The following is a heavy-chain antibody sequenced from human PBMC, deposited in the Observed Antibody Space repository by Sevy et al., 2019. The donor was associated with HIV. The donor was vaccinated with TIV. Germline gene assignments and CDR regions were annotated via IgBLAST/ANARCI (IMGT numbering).Heavy chain of an antibody. Sequence: GGSLRLSCAASGFTFSTYAMSWVRQAPGKGLEWVSGISGSGGSTYYAYSLKGRFTIFRDNSKNTLSLQMNSLRAEDTAVYYCAKGDRTFYGLDVWGQGTTVTVSS. J-gene: IGHJ6*02. D-gene: IGHD2-15*01. V-gene: IGHV3-23*01. CDR2: ISGSGGST. CDR1: GFTFSTYA. CDR3: AKGDRTFYGLDV.